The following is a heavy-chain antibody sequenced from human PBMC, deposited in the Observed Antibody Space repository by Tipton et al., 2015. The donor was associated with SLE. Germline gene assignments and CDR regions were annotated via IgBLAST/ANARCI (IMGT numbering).Heavy chain of an antibody. J-gene: IGHJ4*02. V-gene: IGHV4-59*08. D-gene: IGHD4-17*01. CDR2: IYYSGST. CDR1: GGSISSYY. Sequence: LRLSCTVSGGSISSYYWSWIRQPPGKGLEWIGCIYYSGSTNYNPSLKSRVTISVDTSKNQFSLKLSSVTASNTAVYYCAGYGDYEGDSWGQGTLVSVPS. CDR3: AGYGDYEGDS.